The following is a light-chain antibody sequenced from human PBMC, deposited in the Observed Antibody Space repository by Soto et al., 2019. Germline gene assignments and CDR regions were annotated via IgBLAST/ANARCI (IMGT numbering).Light chain of an antibody. V-gene: IGKV1-33*01. CDR2: TVP. CDR3: QQYNSLPYT. J-gene: IGKJ2*01. Sequence: DIQMTQSPSSLSASLGDRVTITCRASQDISTYLIWYQQKPGKAPNLLIYTVPNLETGVPSRFSGSGSGTVITLTISALQPEDIATYYCQQYNSLPYTFGQGTRLQIE. CDR1: QDISTY.